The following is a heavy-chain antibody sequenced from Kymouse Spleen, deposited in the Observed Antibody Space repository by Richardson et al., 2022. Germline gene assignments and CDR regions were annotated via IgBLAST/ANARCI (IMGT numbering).Heavy chain of an antibody. Sequence: QVQLQQWGAGLLKPSETLSLTCAVYGGSFSGYYWSWIRQPPGKGLEWIGEINHSGSTNYNPSLKSRVTISVDTSKNQFSLKLSSVTAADTAVYYCARGPWYSSGWRYFDYWGQGTLVTVSS. CDR1: GGSFSGYY. J-gene: IGHJ4*02. V-gene: IGHV4-34*01. D-gene: IGHD6-19*01. CDR2: INHSGST. CDR3: ARGPWYSSGWRYFDY.